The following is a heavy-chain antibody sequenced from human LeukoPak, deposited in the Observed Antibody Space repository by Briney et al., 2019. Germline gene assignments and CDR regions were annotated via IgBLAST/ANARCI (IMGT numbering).Heavy chain of an antibody. D-gene: IGHD2-15*01. Sequence: GGSLRLSCAASGFTFSSYGMHWVRQAPGKGLEWVAAIWYDGSIQYYADSVKGRFTISRDNSKNTLYLQMDSLRAEDTAVYYGARAGYCSGGSCYGGDYWGQGTLVSVSS. V-gene: IGHV3-33*01. J-gene: IGHJ4*02. CDR1: GFTFSSYG. CDR2: IWYDGSIQ. CDR3: ARAGYCSGGSCYGGDY.